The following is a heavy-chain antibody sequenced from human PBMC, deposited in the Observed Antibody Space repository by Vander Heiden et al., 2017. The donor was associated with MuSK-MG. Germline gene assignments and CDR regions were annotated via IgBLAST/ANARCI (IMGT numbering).Heavy chain of an antibody. V-gene: IGHV4-61*02. D-gene: IGHD3-3*02. J-gene: IGHJ4*02. CDR2: IYKTGST. CDR1: GGSISSGGYY. CDR3: ARDGGRLANDY. Sequence: QVQLQESGPGLVKPSQTLSLTCTVSGGSISSGGYYWTWIRQPAGKGLGWMGLIYKTGSTTYNPSLESRVTMSVDTSKNQFSLELSSVTAADTAVYYCARDGGRLANDYWGQGTLVTVSS.